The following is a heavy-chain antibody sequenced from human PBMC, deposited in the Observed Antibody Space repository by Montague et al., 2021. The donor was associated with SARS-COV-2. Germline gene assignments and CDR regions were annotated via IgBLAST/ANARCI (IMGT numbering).Heavy chain of an antibody. V-gene: IGHV4-59*03. Sequence: SETLSLTCTVSGGSIGSYYWSWIRQTPGKGLEWIGYIYYDGSTNYNPSLKSRVTMSVDPSKNQFSLRLSSVTAADTAVYYCARYGSYFEHWGQGTLVTVSS. CDR1: GGSIGSYY. CDR3: ARYGSYFEH. J-gene: IGHJ4*02. D-gene: IGHD1-26*01. CDR2: IYYDGST.